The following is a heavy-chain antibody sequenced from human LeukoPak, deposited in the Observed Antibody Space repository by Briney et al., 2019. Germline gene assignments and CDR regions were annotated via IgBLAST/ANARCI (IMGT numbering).Heavy chain of an antibody. CDR1: GFTFISYA. V-gene: IGHV3-23*01. D-gene: IGHD2-2*01. Sequence: PGGSLRLSCAASGFTFISYAMCWVRQAPGKGLEWVSAISGSGDNTYYTDSVKGRFTISRDNSKDTLFLQMNSPRAEDTAIYFCAKINQPYAMIPPAAMDYWGQGILVTASS. CDR2: ISGSGDNT. CDR3: AKINQPYAMIPPAAMDY. J-gene: IGHJ4*02.